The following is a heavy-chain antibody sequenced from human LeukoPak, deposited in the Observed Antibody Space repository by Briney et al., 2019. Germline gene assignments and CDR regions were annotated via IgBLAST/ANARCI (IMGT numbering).Heavy chain of an antibody. CDR1: GFTFSSYA. CDR2: IGPGGDST. J-gene: IGHJ4*02. CDR3: AKDGGSSGYSVLDY. Sequence: GGSLRLSCAASGFTFSSYALSWVRQTPGSGLEWVSAIGPGGDSTFYTDSVKGRFTISRDNSKNTLFLQMSSLRAEDTAVYYCAKDGGSSGYSVLDYWGQGTLVAVSS. D-gene: IGHD3-22*01. V-gene: IGHV3-23*01.